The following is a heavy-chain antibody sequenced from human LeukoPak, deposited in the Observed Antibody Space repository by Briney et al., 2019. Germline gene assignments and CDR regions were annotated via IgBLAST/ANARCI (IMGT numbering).Heavy chain of an antibody. CDR3: ARDSGGSSPFDY. V-gene: IGHV3-30*02. D-gene: IGHD4-23*01. J-gene: IGHJ4*02. Sequence: GGSLRLSCAASGFTFSSYGMHWVRQAPGKGLEWVAFIRFDGSNKYYADSVEGRFTISRDNAKNSLYLQMNSLRAEDTAVYYCARDSGGSSPFDYWGQGTLVTVSS. CDR2: IRFDGSNK. CDR1: GFTFSSYG.